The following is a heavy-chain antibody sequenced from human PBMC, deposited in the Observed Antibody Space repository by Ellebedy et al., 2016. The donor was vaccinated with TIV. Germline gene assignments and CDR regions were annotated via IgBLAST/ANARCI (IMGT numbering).Heavy chain of an antibody. D-gene: IGHD3-3*01. J-gene: IGHJ4*02. Sequence: GESLKISXAASGFTFSSYAMSWVRQAPGKGLEWVSAISGSYSSTYYADSVKGRFTISRDNSKNTLYPQMNSLRAEDTAVYYCAKGAAYDLGYWGQGTLVTVSS. CDR2: ISGSYSST. CDR3: AKGAAYDLGY. V-gene: IGHV3-23*01. CDR1: GFTFSSYA.